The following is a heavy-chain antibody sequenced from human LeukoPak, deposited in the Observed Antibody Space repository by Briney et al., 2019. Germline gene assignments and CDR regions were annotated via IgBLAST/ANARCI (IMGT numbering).Heavy chain of an antibody. CDR1: GLTSRGVR. J-gene: IGHJ4*02. D-gene: IGHD2-21*02. Sequence: PGGSLRPSCAASGLTSRGVRMTWVGQAPGKGLKWASSISSSSSYIYYADSVKGRFTISRDNAKNSLYLQMNSLRAEDTAVYYCARVRVVVTAAIDYWGQGTLVTVSS. V-gene: IGHV3-21*01. CDR2: ISSSSSYI. CDR3: ARVRVVVTAAIDY.